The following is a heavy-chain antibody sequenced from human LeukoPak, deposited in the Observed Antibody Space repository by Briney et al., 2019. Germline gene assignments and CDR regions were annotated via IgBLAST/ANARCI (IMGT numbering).Heavy chain of an antibody. CDR1: GFTFSYYT. D-gene: IGHD6-19*01. CDR2: IGAAGDT. CDR3: ARDRAGDFDY. J-gene: IGHJ4*02. V-gene: IGHV3-13*04. Sequence: GGSLRLSCAASGFTFSYYTMHWVRQATGKGLEWVSGIGAAGDTYYPGSVKGRFTISRENANNSLYLQMNSLRAGDTAMYYCARDRAGDFDYWGQGTLVTVSS.